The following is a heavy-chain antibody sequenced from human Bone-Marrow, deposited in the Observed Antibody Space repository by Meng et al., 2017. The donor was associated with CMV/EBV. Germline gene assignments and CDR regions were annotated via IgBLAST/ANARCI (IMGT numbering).Heavy chain of an antibody. J-gene: IGHJ4*02. CDR2: IIPILGIA. V-gene: IGHV1-69*10. D-gene: IGHD4-23*01. CDR1: GGTFSSYA. Sequence: SVKVSCKASGGTFSSYAISWVRQAPGQGLEWMGGIIPILGIANYAQKFQGRVTITADKSTSTAYMGLSSLRSEDTAVYYCAGVGKPTVVTGQFDYWGQGTLVTVSS. CDR3: AGVGKPTVVTGQFDY.